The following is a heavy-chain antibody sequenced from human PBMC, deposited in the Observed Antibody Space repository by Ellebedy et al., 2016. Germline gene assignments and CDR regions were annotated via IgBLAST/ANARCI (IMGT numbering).Heavy chain of an antibody. J-gene: IGHJ4*02. V-gene: IGHV3-53*01. CDR1: GFTVSTNY. Sequence: GGSLRLSCAASGFTVSTNYMKWVRQAPGKGLEWVSAIFSDGNTYYADSVTGRFTISRDNAENSLFLQMNTLRAEDTAMYYCARTALSCSGGSCYTFDIWGQGILVTVSS. CDR3: ARTALSCSGGSCYTFDI. D-gene: IGHD2-15*01. CDR2: IFSDGNT.